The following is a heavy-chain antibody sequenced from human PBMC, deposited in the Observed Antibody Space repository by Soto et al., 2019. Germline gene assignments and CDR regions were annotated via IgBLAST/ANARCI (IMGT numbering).Heavy chain of an antibody. CDR3: ARVPEDSSGYFDS. V-gene: IGHV4-4*02. J-gene: IGHJ4*02. CDR1: GGSIGSSKW. CDR2: IYPSGST. Sequence: PSETLSLTCAVSGGSIGSSKWWTWVRQPPVKGLEWIGEIYPSGSTNYNPSLKSRVTISLDKSNNHFSLRLSSVTAADTAVYYCARVPEDSSGYFDSWGQGTLVTVSS. D-gene: IGHD3-22*01.